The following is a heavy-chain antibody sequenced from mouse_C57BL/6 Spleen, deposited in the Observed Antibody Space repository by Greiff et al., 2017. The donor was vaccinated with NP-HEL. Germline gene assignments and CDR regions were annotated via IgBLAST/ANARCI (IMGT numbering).Heavy chain of an antibody. Sequence: EVQLQQSGPELVKPGASVKISCKASGYTFTDYYMNWVKQSHGKSLEWIGDINPNNGGTSYNQKFKGKATLTVDKSSSTAYMELRSLTSEDSAVYYCARGATTVVATDYLDYWGQGTTLTVSS. J-gene: IGHJ2*01. CDR2: INPNNGGT. CDR3: ARGATTVVATDYLDY. V-gene: IGHV1-26*01. D-gene: IGHD1-1*01. CDR1: GYTFTDYY.